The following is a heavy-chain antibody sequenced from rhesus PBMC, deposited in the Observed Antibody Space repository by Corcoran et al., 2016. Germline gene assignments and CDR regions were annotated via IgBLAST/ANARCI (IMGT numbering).Heavy chain of an antibody. J-gene: IGHJ4*01. Sequence: QVQLQESGPGLVKPSETLSLTCAVSVGSISSGYGWSWIRQPHGKGLDWIGFIYGISGNTYHNPSLKSRVTISKDTSKNQFSLKLSSVTAADTAVYYCARWIDDYYCGSYPDYWGQGVLVTVSS. V-gene: IGHV4S7*01. D-gene: IGHD3-16*01. CDR1: VGSISSGYG. CDR2: IYGISGNT. CDR3: ARWIDDYYCGSYPDY.